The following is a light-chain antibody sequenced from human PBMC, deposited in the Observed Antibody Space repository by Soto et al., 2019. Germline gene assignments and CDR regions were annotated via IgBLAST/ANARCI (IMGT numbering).Light chain of an antibody. V-gene: IGKV3-20*01. CDR1: QFVTSGH. CDR2: DAS. Sequence: EIVMTQSPGTLSLSPGERATLSCRASQFVTSGHLAWYQQKPGQAPRLLIYDASDRATGIPARFSGSGSGTDFALTISSLEPEDFAVYYCHQYGSLPRTFGQGTKVDIK. CDR3: HQYGSLPRT. J-gene: IGKJ1*01.